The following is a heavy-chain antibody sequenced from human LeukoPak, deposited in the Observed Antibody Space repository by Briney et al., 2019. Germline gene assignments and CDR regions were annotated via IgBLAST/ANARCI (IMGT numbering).Heavy chain of an antibody. CDR1: GFTFSSYA. CDR2: ISGSGGST. J-gene: IGHJ4*02. D-gene: IGHD3-22*01. Sequence: GGSLRLSCAASGFTFSSYAMSWVRQAPGKGLEWVSAISGSGGSTYYADSVKGRFTISRDNSKNTLYLQMNSLRAEDTVVYYCAKTARITMIVVVITYLDYWGQGTLVTVSS. V-gene: IGHV3-23*01. CDR3: AKTARITMIVVVITYLDY.